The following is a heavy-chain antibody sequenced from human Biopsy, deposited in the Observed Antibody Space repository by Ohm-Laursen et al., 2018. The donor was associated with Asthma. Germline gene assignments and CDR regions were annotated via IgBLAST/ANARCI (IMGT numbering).Heavy chain of an antibody. V-gene: IGHV4-61*01. J-gene: IGHJ6*02. CDR2: IYLTGSD. Sequence: SETLSLTCTVSGGSVSTGSYYWSWIRQPPGKGLEWLGIIYLTGSDNYNPSLKSRVTVPVDTSKNQFSLRLNSVTAADTAVYYCARGPNYHGSGRAPIGMDVWGQGTTVTVSS. CDR1: GGSVSTGSYY. D-gene: IGHD3-10*01. CDR3: ARGPNYHGSGRAPIGMDV.